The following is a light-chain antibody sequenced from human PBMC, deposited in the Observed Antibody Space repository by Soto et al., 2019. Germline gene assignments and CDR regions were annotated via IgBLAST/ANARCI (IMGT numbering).Light chain of an antibody. CDR2: HNS. CDR3: QSYDSSLNVV. Sequence: QSVLTQPPSVSGAPGQRVTISCTGSSSNIGAGYDVHWYQQLPGTAPKLLIYHNSNRPSGVPDRFSGSKSGTSASLAITGLQAEDEADYYCQSYDSSLNVVFGGGTQLTVL. CDR1: SSNIGAGYD. V-gene: IGLV1-40*01. J-gene: IGLJ3*02.